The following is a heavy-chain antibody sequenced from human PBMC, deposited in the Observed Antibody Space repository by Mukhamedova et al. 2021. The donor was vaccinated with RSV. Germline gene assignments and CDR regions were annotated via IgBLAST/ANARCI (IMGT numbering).Heavy chain of an antibody. D-gene: IGHD1-26*01. J-gene: IGHJ4*02. V-gene: IGHV1-24*01. Sequence: DGETIYAQKFQGRVTMTEDTSTDTAYMELSSLRSEDTAVYYCATDIQVGASSDYWGQGTRVTVSS. CDR2: DGET. CDR3: ATDIQVGASSDY.